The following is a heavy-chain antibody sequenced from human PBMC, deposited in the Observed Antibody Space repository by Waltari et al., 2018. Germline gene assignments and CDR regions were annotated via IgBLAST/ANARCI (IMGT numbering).Heavy chain of an antibody. V-gene: IGHV1-8*03. J-gene: IGHJ4*02. CDR3: ARAPTHRTGVPIY. D-gene: IGHD1-1*01. CDR2: MNPNSGNT. Sequence: VQLVQSGAEVKKPGESLKISCKGFGYTFTRYDINWVRQATGQGLEWMGWMNPNSGNTGYAQKFQGRVTITRNTSISTAYMELSSLRSEDTAVYYCARAPTHRTGVPIYWGQGTLVTVSS. CDR1: GYTFTRYD.